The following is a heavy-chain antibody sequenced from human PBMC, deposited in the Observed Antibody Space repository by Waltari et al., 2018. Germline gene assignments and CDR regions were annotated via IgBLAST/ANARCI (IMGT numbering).Heavy chain of an antibody. V-gene: IGHV1-2*06. CDR2: INPNSGGT. D-gene: IGHD2-15*01. CDR3: ARWVAATSKYYYYGMDV. J-gene: IGHJ6*02. Sequence: QVQLVQSGAEVKKPGASVKVSCKASGYTFTGYYMHWVRQAPGQGLEWMGRINPNSGGTNYAQKFQGRVTMTRDTSISTAYMELSRLRSDDTAVYYCARWVAATSKYYYYGMDVWGQGTTVTVSS. CDR1: GYTFTGYY.